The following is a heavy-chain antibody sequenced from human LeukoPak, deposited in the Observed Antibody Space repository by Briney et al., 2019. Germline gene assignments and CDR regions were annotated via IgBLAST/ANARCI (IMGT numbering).Heavy chain of an antibody. CDR1: GYSFTNYW. D-gene: IGHD1-26*01. J-gene: IGHJ4*02. Sequence: GESLKISCKGSGYSFTNYWIAWVGQMPGKGLEWMGIIYPGDSDTRYSPSFQGQVTISADKSISTAYLQWSSLKASDTAMYYCARRSGSFQGDYNFDYWGQGTLVTVSS. V-gene: IGHV5-51*01. CDR2: IYPGDSDT. CDR3: ARRSGSFQGDYNFDY.